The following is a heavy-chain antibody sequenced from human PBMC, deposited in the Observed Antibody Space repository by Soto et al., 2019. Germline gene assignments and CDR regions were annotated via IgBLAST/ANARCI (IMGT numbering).Heavy chain of an antibody. CDR2: ISSDGSKT. J-gene: IGHJ6*02. D-gene: IGHD2-15*01. Sequence: QVQLVESGGGVVQPKRSLRLSCVVSGFTFNNYGMHWVRQAPGKGLEWVAVISSDGSKTYYADSVKGRFTIYRDDSKSTLYLQMNRLRAEDTAVYYYAKDVAQCSGGMCDSDDYYYGMDVWGQGTTVAVSS. V-gene: IGHV3-30*18. CDR1: GFTFNNYG. CDR3: AKDVAQCSGGMCDSDDYYYGMDV.